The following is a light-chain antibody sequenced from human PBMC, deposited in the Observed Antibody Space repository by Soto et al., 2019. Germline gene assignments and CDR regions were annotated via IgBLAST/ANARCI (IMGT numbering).Light chain of an antibody. Sequence: EMVVTQSPATLSVSPGERATLSCRASQDVNSNLAWYQQKPGQAPRLLMYGASTRATGIPARFSGSGSGTEFTLTISSLQSEGFAVYYCQQFNNWPQVTFGGGTKVDIK. CDR2: GAS. V-gene: IGKV3-15*01. CDR3: QQFNNWPQVT. CDR1: QDVNSN. J-gene: IGKJ4*01.